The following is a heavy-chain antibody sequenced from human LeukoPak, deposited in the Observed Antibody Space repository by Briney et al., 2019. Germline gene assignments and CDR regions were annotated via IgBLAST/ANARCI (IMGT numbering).Heavy chain of an antibody. V-gene: IGHV3-23*01. J-gene: IGHJ4*02. Sequence: GGSLRLSCAASGFTFSSYGMSWVRQAPGKGLEWVSAISGSGGSTYYADSVKGRFTISRDDSKNTLYLQMNGLRAEDTAVFYCAKESESYDSSGSTFDYWGQGTLVTVSS. CDR3: AKESESYDSSGSTFDY. CDR2: ISGSGGST. D-gene: IGHD3-22*01. CDR1: GFTFSSYG.